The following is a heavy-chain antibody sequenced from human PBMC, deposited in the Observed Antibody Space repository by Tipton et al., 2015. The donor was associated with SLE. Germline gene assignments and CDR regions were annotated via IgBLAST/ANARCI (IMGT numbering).Heavy chain of an antibody. V-gene: IGHV4-34*01. CDR3: ARGTDFWSGYSIDY. CDR1: GGSFSGFH. D-gene: IGHD3-3*01. Sequence: TLSLTCAVYGGSFSGFHWSWIRQPPGKGLEWIGEINHSGSTNYNPSLRSRVSMSVDTSKNQFSLKVRSVTAADTAVYYCARGTDFWSGYSIDYWGQGTLVTVSS. J-gene: IGHJ4*02. CDR2: INHSGST.